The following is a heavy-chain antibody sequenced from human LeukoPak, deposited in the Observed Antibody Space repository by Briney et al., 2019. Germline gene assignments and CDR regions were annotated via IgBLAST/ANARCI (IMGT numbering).Heavy chain of an antibody. D-gene: IGHD3-9*01. CDR1: GYTLTELS. V-gene: IGHV1-24*01. CDR2: FDPEDGET. J-gene: IGHJ3*02. Sequence: ASVKVSCKVSGYTLTELSMHWVRQAPGKGLEWMGGFDPEDGETIYAQKFQGRVTMTEDTSTDTAYMELSSLRSEDTAVYYCARHYDILTGYAETPDAFDIWGQGTMVTVSS. CDR3: ARHYDILTGYAETPDAFDI.